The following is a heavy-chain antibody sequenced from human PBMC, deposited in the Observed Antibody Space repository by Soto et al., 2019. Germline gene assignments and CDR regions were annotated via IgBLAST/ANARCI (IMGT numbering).Heavy chain of an antibody. D-gene: IGHD2-21*02. CDR1: GYKFIDYW. V-gene: IGHV5-51*01. CDR2: IYPGDFDI. Sequence: ESLKISCKGSGYKFIDYWIGWVRQVPGKGLEWMGSIYPGDFDIKYGPSFQGQVTISADKSTRTVFLQWASLKASDTAVYFCARKDKSGHFNSFDPCGQGTLVTVS. J-gene: IGHJ5*02. CDR3: ARKDKSGHFNSFDP.